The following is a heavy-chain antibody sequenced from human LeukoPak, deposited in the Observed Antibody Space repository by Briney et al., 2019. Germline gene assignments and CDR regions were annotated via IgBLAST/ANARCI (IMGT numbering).Heavy chain of an antibody. V-gene: IGHV1-46*01. CDR2: INPSGGST. CDR3: ARAKDTALFPYYMDV. Sequence: ASVKVSCKASGGTFSSYAISWVRQAPGQGLEWMGIINPSGGSTSYAQKFQGRVTMTRDMSTSTVYMELSSLRSEDTAVYYCARAKDTALFPYYMDVWGKGTTVTVSS. J-gene: IGHJ6*03. CDR1: GGTFSSYA. D-gene: IGHD5-18*01.